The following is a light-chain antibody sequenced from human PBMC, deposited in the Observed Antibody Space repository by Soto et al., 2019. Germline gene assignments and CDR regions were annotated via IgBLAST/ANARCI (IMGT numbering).Light chain of an antibody. CDR2: DAS. V-gene: IGKV3-11*01. CDR1: QSVSSY. J-gene: IGKJ5*01. CDR3: QQRSNWPPIT. Sequence: EIVLTQSPATLSLSPGERATISCRDSQSVSSYLAWYQQQPGQAPRLLIYDASNRATGIPARFSGSGSGTDFTLTISSLEPEDFAVYYCQQRSNWPPITFGQGTRLEIK.